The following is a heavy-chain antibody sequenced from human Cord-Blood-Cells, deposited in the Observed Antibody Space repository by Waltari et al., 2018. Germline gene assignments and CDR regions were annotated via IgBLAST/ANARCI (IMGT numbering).Heavy chain of an antibody. J-gene: IGHJ3*02. Sequence: EVQLVESGGGLVKPGGSLRLSCAASGVTVRSHSMTWVRPVPGKGLEWVSSISSSSSYIYYADSVKGRITISRDNAKNSLYLQMNSLRAEDTAVYYCARVRGQSGGDAFDIWGQGTMVTVSS. V-gene: IGHV3-21*01. CDR2: ISSSSSYI. CDR3: ARVRGQSGGDAFDI. D-gene: IGHD2-15*01. CDR1: GVTVRSHS.